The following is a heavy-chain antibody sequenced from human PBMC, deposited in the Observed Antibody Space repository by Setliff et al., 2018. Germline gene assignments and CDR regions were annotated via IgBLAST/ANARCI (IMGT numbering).Heavy chain of an antibody. V-gene: IGHV4-39*07. J-gene: IGHJ4*02. D-gene: IGHD3-3*01. CDR3: ARRSTYYNFWSGYWDY. CDR2: IYYSGST. Sequence: SETLSLTCTVSGGSVSSSSYYWGWIRQPPGKGLEWIGSIYYSGSTYYNPSLKSRVTISVDTSKNQFSLKLSSVTAADTAVYYCARRSTYYNFWSGYWDYWGQGTLVTAPQ. CDR1: GGSVSSSSYY.